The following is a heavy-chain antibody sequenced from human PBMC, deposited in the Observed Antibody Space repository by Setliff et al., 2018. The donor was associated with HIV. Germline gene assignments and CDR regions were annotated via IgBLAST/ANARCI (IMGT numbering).Heavy chain of an antibody. CDR1: GFNVSSNY. CDR3: ARETGQFLL. CDR2: IQNHGTT. Sequence: LRLSCAASGFNVSSNYMNWVRQAPGRGLEWVSGIQNHGTTYYADSVKGRFSVSRDMSRNILYLQMHDLSAEDSALYYCARETGQFLLWGPGTLVTVSS. J-gene: IGHJ4*02. V-gene: IGHV3-66*01. D-gene: IGHD2-21*01.